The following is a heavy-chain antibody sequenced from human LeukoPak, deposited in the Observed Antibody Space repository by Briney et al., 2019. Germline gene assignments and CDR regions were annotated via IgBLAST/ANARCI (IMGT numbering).Heavy chain of an antibody. D-gene: IGHD2-15*01. J-gene: IGHJ1*01. Sequence: TLSLTCTVSGGSISSGSYYWSWIRQPAGKGLEWIGRIYTSGSTNYNPSLKSRVTISVDTSKNQFSLKLSSVTAADTAVYYCARDGKVVAAYFQHWGQGTLVTVSS. V-gene: IGHV4-61*02. CDR3: ARDGKVVAAYFQH. CDR2: IYTSGST. CDR1: GGSISSGSYY.